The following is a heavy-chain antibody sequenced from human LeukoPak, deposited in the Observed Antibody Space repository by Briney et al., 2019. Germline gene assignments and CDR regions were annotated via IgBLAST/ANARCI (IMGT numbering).Heavy chain of an antibody. D-gene: IGHD1-26*01. J-gene: IGHJ6*02. V-gene: IGHV3-7*05. CDR3: ARGTREPV. Sequence: GGSLRLSCAASGFTFSHYWMSWVRQAPGKGLEWVANIKPDGSEGYHVDSVKGRFTISRDNAKNSLFLQMNSLRADDTAVYYCARGTREPVWGQATTVSVSS. CDR2: IKPDGSEG. CDR1: GFTFSHYW.